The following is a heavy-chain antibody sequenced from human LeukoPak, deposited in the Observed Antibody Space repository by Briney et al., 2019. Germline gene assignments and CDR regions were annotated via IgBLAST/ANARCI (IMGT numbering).Heavy chain of an antibody. Sequence: AASGFTVSSNYMSWVRQAPGKGLEWVANIKQDGSEKHYGDSVRGRFTISRDNAKNSLSLDMNTLRAEDTAVYYCARERSSGWNDYWGQGTLVTVSS. CDR3: ARERSSGWNDY. CDR1: GFTVSSNY. D-gene: IGHD6-19*01. CDR2: IKQDGSEK. V-gene: IGHV3-7*01. J-gene: IGHJ4*02.